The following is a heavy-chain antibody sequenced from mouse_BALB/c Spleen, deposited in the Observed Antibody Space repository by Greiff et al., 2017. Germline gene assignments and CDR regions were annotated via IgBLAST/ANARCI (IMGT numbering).Heavy chain of an antibody. CDR3: TNGSPYYYAMDY. J-gene: IGHJ4*01. Sequence: VQLQQSGPELMKPGASVKISCKASGYSFTSYWMHWVKQRPGQGLEWIGNIYPGSGSTNYDEKFKSKATLTVDTSSSTAYMQLSSLTSEDSAVYYCTNGSPYYYAMDYWGQGTSVTVSS. V-gene: IGHV1-55*01. CDR2: IYPGSGST. CDR1: GYSFTSYW. D-gene: IGHD1-1*01.